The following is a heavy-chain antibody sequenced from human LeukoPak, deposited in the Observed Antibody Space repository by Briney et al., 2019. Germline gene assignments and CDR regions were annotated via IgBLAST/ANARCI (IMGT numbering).Heavy chain of an antibody. J-gene: IGHJ4*02. Sequence: SGPTLVNPTQTLTLTCTFSGFSLSTSGMCVSWIRQPPGKALEWLARIDWDDDKYYSTSLKTRLTISKDTSKDQVVLTMTNMDPVDTATYYCARICRYSSGWHPHDYWGQGTLVTVSS. CDR3: ARICRYSSGWHPHDY. CDR1: GFSLSTSGMC. V-gene: IGHV2-70*11. D-gene: IGHD6-19*01. CDR2: IDWDDDK.